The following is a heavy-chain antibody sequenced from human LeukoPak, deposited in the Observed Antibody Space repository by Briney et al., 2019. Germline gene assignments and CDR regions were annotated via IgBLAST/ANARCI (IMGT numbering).Heavy chain of an antibody. V-gene: IGHV4-30-4*08. J-gene: IGHJ4*02. CDR2: IYYSGST. CDR1: GGSISSGGYY. CDR3: ARGLTTLRHFFDY. D-gene: IGHD4-17*01. Sequence: PSETLSLTCTVSGGSISSGGYYWSWIRQHPGKGLEWIGYIYYSGSTYYNPSLKSRVTISVDTSKNQFSLKLSSVTAADTAVYYCARGLTTLRHFFDYWGQGTLVTVSS.